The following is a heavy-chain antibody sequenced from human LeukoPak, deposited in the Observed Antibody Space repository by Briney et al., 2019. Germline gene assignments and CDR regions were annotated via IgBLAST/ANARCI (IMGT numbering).Heavy chain of an antibody. D-gene: IGHD5-18*01. CDR2: IWYDGSNK. V-gene: IGHV3-33*01. Sequence: GGSLRLSCAASGFTFSSYGMHWVRQAPGKGLEWVAVIWYDGSNKYYADSVKGRFTISRGNSKNTLYLQMNSLRAEDTAVYYCARGADTALSPDYWGQGTLVTVSS. CDR1: GFTFSSYG. CDR3: ARGADTALSPDY. J-gene: IGHJ4*02.